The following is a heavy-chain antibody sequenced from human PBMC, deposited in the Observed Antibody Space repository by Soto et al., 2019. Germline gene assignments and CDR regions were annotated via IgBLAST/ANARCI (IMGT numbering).Heavy chain of an antibody. Sequence: ASVKVSCKASGYTFTAHYMNWVRQAPGQGLEWMGWINPNSGDTKYVEKFQGRVTMNRDTSISTAYMELNTLRSHDTALYYSPSLTSPSYHHGLFDYCRQLPMITVSS. J-gene: IGHJ4*02. CDR1: GYTFTAHY. V-gene: IGHV1-2*02. CDR3: PSLTSPSYHHGLFDY. CDR2: INPNSGDT. D-gene: IGHD1-26*01.